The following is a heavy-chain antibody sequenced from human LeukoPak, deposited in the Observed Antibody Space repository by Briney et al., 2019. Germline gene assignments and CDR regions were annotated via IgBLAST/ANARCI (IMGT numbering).Heavy chain of an antibody. D-gene: IGHD6-13*01. CDR2: ISYDGSNK. CDR1: GFTFSSYA. J-gene: IGHJ4*02. Sequence: PGGSLRLSCAASGFTFSSYAMHWVRQAPGKGLEWVAVISYDGSNKYYADSVKGRFTISRDNSKNTLYLQMNSLRAEDTAVYYCARDIGRQLRLDYWGQGTLVTVSS. CDR3: ARDIGRQLRLDY. V-gene: IGHV3-30*04.